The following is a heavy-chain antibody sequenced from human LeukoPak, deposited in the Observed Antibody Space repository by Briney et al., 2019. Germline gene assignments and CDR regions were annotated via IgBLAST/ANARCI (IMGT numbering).Heavy chain of an antibody. CDR1: GFTVSSNY. CDR2: IWYDGNNK. D-gene: IGHD2-15*01. V-gene: IGHV3-33*08. Sequence: GGSLRLSCAASGFTVSSNYMSWVRQAPGKGLEWVAVIWYDGNNKYYADSVKGRFTISRDNSKNTLYLQMNSLRAEDTAVYYCARGGGRWYFDYWGQGTLVTVSS. CDR3: ARGGGRWYFDY. J-gene: IGHJ4*02.